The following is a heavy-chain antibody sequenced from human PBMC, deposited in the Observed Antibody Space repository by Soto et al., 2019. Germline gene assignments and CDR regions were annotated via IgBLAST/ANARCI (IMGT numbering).Heavy chain of an antibody. V-gene: IGHV1-8*01. J-gene: IGHJ6*02. Sequence: ASVKVSCKASGYTFTSYDINWVRQATGQGLEWMGRMNPNSGNTGYVQKFQGRVIMTRNTSISTAYMELSSLRAEDTAVYYCARSGCCTNGVPYYYGMDVWGQGTTVTVSS. D-gene: IGHD2-8*01. CDR3: ARSGCCTNGVPYYYGMDV. CDR2: MNPNSGNT. CDR1: GYTFTSYD.